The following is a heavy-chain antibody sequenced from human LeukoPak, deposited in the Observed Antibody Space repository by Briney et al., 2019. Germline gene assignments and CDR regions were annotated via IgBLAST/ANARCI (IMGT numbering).Heavy chain of an antibody. D-gene: IGHD5-24*01. V-gene: IGHV4-39*07. CDR2: IYYCGST. CDR1: GGSISSSSYY. J-gene: IGHJ4*02. CDR3: ARDSLATITYFDY. Sequence: SETLSLTCTVSGGSISSSSYYWGWIRQPPGKGLEWIGSIYYCGSTYYNPSLKSRVTISVDTSKNQFSLKLSSVTAADTAVYYCARDSLATITYFDYWGQGTLVTVSS.